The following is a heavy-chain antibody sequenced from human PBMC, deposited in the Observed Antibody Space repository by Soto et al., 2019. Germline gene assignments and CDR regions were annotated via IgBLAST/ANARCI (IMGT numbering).Heavy chain of an antibody. J-gene: IGHJ4*02. V-gene: IGHV3-23*01. Sequence: SGSLKLSSAASGFTFSSYAMRWARHGPGKGLEWVSVISGSGGSTYYADSVKGRFTISRDNSKNTLYLQMNSLRAEDTAVYYCAKDLGYRSFCSGGSCYSFDYWGQGT. CDR2: ISGSGGST. CDR1: GFTFSSYA. CDR3: AKDLGYRSFCSGGSCYSFDY. D-gene: IGHD2-15*01.